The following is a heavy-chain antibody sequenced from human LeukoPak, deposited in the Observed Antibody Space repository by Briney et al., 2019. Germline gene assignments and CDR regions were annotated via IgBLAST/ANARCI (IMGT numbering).Heavy chain of an antibody. CDR1: GGSISSGGYY. J-gene: IGHJ4*02. CDR3: AKCYYDSSGYYFFDY. V-gene: IGHV4-31*03. D-gene: IGHD3-22*01. Sequence: SETLSLTCTVSGGSISSGGYYWSWIRQHPGKGLEWIGYIYYSGSTYYNPSLKSRVTISVDTSKNQFSLKLSSVTAADTAVYYCAKCYYDSSGYYFFDYWGQGTLVTVSS. CDR2: IYYSGST.